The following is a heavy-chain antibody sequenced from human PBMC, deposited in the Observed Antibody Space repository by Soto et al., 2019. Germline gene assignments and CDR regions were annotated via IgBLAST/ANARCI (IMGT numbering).Heavy chain of an antibody. CDR3: ASSSSWYGVYYYYYGMDV. J-gene: IGHJ6*02. Sequence: QVQLVQSGAEVKKPGASVKVSCKVSGYTLTELSMHWVRQAPGKGLEWMAGFDPDDGETIYAQKFQGRVTMTEDTATDTAYMELSSLRSEDTAVYYCASSSSWYGVYYYYYGMDVWGQGTTVTVSS. V-gene: IGHV1-24*01. D-gene: IGHD6-13*01. CDR1: GYTLTELS. CDR2: FDPDDGET.